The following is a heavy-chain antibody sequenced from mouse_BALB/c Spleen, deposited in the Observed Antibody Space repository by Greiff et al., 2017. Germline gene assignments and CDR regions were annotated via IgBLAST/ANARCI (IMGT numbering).Heavy chain of an antibody. V-gene: IGHV5-6-3*01. CDR1: GFTFSSYG. J-gene: IGHJ4*01. D-gene: IGHD1-2*01. CDR3: AREGLRLRYYAMDY. CDR2: INSNGGST. Sequence: EVNVVESGGGLVQPGGSLKLSCAASGFTFSSYGMSWVRQTPDKRLELVATINSNGGSTYYPDSVKGRFTISRDNAKNTLYLQMSSLKSEDTAMYYCAREGLRLRYYAMDYWGQGTSVTVSS.